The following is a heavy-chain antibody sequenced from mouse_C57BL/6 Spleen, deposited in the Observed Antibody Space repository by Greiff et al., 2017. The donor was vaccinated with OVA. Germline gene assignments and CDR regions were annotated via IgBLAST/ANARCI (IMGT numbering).Heavy chain of an antibody. J-gene: IGHJ4*01. D-gene: IGHD2-4*01. V-gene: IGHV3-6*01. CDR3: ARDLLYDYDGYYAMDY. Sequence: DVQLQESGPGLVKPSQSLSLTCSVTGYSITSGYYWNWIRQFPGNKLEWMGYISYDGSNNYNPSLKNRISITRDTSKNQFFLKLNSVTTEDTATYYCARDLLYDYDGYYAMDYWGQGTSVTVSS. CDR1: GYSITSGYY. CDR2: ISYDGSN.